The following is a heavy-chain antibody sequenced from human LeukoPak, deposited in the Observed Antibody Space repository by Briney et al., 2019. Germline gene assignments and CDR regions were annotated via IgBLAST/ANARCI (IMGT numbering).Heavy chain of an antibody. CDR1: GFTFSSYA. V-gene: IGHV3-23*01. J-gene: IGHJ4*02. CDR2: ISGSGGST. CDR3: VSSSGYYGDY. Sequence: GGSLRLSCAASGFTFSSYAMSWVRQAPGKGLEWVSAISGSGGSTYYADSVKGRFTISRGNSKNTLYLQMNSLKTEDTAVYYCVSSSGYYGDYWGQGTLVTVSS. D-gene: IGHD3-22*01.